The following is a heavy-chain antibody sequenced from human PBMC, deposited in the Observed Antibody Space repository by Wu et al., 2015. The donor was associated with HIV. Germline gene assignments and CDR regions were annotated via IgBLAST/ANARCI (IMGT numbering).Heavy chain of an antibody. CDR3: ARGGQTYYYDSSGYYYSRDAFDI. CDR1: GGTFSSYA. J-gene: IGHJ3*02. Sequence: QVQLVQSGAEVKKPGSSVMVSCKASGGTFSSYAISWVRQAPGQGLEWMGGIIPIFGTANYAQKFQGRVTITTDESTSTAYMELSSLRSEDTAVYYCARGGQTYYYDSSGYYYSRDAFDIWGQGTMVTVSS. D-gene: IGHD3-22*01. CDR2: IIPIFGTA. V-gene: IGHV1-69*05.